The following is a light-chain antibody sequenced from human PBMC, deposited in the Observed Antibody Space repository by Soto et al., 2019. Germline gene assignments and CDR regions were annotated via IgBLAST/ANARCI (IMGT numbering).Light chain of an antibody. CDR1: QSVSSNY. CDR2: AAS. V-gene: IGKV3-20*01. CDR3: LQYSSSPAT. J-gene: IGKJ1*01. Sequence: EIVLKQSPGTLSSSPGERATISCRASQSVSSNYLAWYQQRPGQAPRRLIYAASRRATGIPDRFSGSGSGTDFTLTISRLEPEDFAVYYCLQYSSSPATFGQGTKVDIK.